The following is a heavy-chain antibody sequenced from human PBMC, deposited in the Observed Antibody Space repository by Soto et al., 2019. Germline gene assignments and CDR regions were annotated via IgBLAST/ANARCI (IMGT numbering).Heavy chain of an antibody. Sequence: QITLKESGPTLVQPTQTLTLTCSFSGFSLITTGAGVGWIRQPPEKAPEWLALIYWDGEKRYSPALKSRLTITKDSSKNHVVLTMTNMDPVDTATYYCARRQSIMIRGANAFDIWGKGTFLSVSS. CDR1: GFSLITTGAG. CDR3: ARRQSIMIRGANAFDI. V-gene: IGHV2-5*02. CDR2: IYWDGEK. D-gene: IGHD3-10*01. J-gene: IGHJ3*02.